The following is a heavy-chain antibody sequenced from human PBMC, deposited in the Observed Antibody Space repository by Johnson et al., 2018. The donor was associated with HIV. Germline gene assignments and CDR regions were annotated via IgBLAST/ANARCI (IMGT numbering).Heavy chain of an antibody. CDR2: IGTAGDT. D-gene: IGHD1-26*01. CDR3: ARVWEGAFDI. J-gene: IGHJ3*02. CDR1: GFTFSSYD. Sequence: VQLVESGGGLVQPGGSLRLSCAASGFTFSSYDMHWVRQATGKGLEWVSAIGTAGDTYYPGSVKGRFTISRENAKNSLYLQMNSLGAGDPAVDYCARVWEGAFDIWGQGTMVTVSS. V-gene: IGHV3-13*01.